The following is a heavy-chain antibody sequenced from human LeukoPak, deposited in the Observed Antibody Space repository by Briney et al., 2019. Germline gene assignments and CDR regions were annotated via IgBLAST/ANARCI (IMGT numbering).Heavy chain of an antibody. D-gene: IGHD3-10*01. CDR1: GYTFNGYY. Sequence: ASVKVSCKASGYTFNGYYMHWVRQAPGQGLEWMGWINPNSGGTNYAQKFQGWVTMTRDTSISTAYMELSRLRSDDTAVYYCARSLLWFGEVLFPQYYYGMDVWGQGTTVTVSS. J-gene: IGHJ6*02. CDR3: ARSLLWFGEVLFPQYYYGMDV. V-gene: IGHV1-2*04. CDR2: INPNSGGT.